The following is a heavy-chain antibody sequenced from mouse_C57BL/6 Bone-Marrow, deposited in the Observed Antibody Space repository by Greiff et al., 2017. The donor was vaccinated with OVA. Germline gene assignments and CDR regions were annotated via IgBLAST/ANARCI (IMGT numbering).Heavy chain of an antibody. CDR2: IWGVGST. D-gene: IGHD2-10*02. Sequence: VQLVESGPGLVAPSQSLSLTCTVSGFSLTSYGVDWVRQSPGKGLEWLGVIWGVGSTNYYSALISRLSISTDNSKSQVFLKLNSRQTDDTAMYYCARYGFLGAMDYWGQGTSVTVSS. J-gene: IGHJ4*01. CDR1: GFSLTSYG. V-gene: IGHV2-6*01. CDR3: ARYGFLGAMDY.